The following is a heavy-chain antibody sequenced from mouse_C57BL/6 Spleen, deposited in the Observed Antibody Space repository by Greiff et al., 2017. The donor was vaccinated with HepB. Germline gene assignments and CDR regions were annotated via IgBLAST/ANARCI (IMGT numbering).Heavy chain of an antibody. CDR3: ARTYYSNYAGFAY. D-gene: IGHD2-5*01. CDR1: GFTFSSYA. Sequence: DVMLVESGGGLVKPGGSLKLSCAASGFTFSSYAMSWVRQTPEKRLEWVATISDGGSYTYYPDNVKGRFTISRDNAKNNLYLQMCHLKSEDKAMYYWARTYYSNYAGFAYGGKGTLVTVSA. V-gene: IGHV5-4*03. CDR2: ISDGGSYT. J-gene: IGHJ3*01.